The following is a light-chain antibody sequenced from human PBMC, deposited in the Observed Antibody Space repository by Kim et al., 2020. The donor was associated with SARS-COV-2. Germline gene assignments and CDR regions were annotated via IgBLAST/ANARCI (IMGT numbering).Light chain of an antibody. CDR1: SSNIGNNY. J-gene: IGLJ1*01. CDR3: GTWDSSLSAYV. Sequence: GQKVIISCTGSSSNIGNNYVSWYQQHPGTAPKLLIYYNNKRPSGVPARFSGSKSGTSATLGITGLQTGDEADYYCGTWDSSLSAYVFGTGTKVTVL. CDR2: YNN. V-gene: IGLV1-51*01.